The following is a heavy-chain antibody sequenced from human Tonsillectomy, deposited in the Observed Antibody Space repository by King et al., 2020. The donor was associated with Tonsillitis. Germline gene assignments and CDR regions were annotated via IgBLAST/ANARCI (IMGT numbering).Heavy chain of an antibody. CDR1: GFTFSSYN. J-gene: IGHJ4*02. Sequence: VQLVESGGGLVKPGGSLRLSCAASGFTFSSYNMNWVRQAPGKGLEWVSSISSSSSYINYGDSVKGRFTISRENAKNSLYLQMKSLRAEDTAVYYCARDPTFGVVSTTIDYWGQGTLVTVSS. D-gene: IGHD3-3*01. CDR3: ARDPTFGVVSTTIDY. V-gene: IGHV3-21*01. CDR2: ISSSSSYI.